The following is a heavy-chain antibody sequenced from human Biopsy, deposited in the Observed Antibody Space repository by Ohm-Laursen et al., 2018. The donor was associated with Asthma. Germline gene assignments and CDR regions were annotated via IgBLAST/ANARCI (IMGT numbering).Heavy chain of an antibody. J-gene: IGHJ3*02. V-gene: IGHV3-30-3*01. CDR3: AKVYDYAYHYDAFDI. D-gene: IGHD4-17*01. CDR1: GTHFGSYN. CDR2: ITFDGSTQ. Sequence: SLRLSCAASGTHFGSYNMHWARQAPGKGLEWAAVITFDGSTQHYGDSVKGRFTISRDNSKNMLFLQMNSLRAEDTAVYYCAKVYDYAYHYDAFDIWGQGTMVTVSS.